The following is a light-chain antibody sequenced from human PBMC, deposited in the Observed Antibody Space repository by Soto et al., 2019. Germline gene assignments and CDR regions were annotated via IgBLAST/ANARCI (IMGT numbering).Light chain of an antibody. Sequence: DMVMTQSPLSLPVTPGEPASISCRSSQSLLNSSGYNYLDWFLQKPGQSLQLLIYLGSNRDYGVPDRFSGSGSGTDFTLKISRVEAEDVEVYYCRQALQTRTFGQGTRLEIK. CDR1: QSLLNSSGYNY. CDR2: LGS. CDR3: RQALQTRT. J-gene: IGKJ5*01. V-gene: IGKV2-28*01.